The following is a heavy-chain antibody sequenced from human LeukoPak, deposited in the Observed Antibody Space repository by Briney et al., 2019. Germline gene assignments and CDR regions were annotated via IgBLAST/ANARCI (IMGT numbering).Heavy chain of an antibody. Sequence: ASVKVSCKASGYTFTGYYMHWVRQAPGQGLEWMGWINPNSGGTNYAQQFQGRVTMTRDTSISTAYMELSRLRSDDTAVYYCAREERELPVGFDYWGQGTLVTVSS. CDR2: INPNSGGT. CDR3: AREERELPVGFDY. V-gene: IGHV1-2*02. CDR1: GYTFTGYY. D-gene: IGHD1-7*01. J-gene: IGHJ4*02.